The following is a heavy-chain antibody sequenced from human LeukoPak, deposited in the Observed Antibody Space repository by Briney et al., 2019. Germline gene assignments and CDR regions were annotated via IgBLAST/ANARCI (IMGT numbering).Heavy chain of an antibody. D-gene: IGHD6-19*01. CDR2: ISSSGSII. J-gene: IGHJ4*02. CDR1: GFTFSSYS. V-gene: IGHV3-48*01. CDR3: ARELSSSGPI. Sequence: PGGSLRLSRAASGFTFSSYSMNWVRQAPGKGLEWVSCISSSGSIIYYADSVKGRFTISRDNAKNSLFLQMNSLRAEDTAVYYCARELSSSGPIWGQGTLVTVSS.